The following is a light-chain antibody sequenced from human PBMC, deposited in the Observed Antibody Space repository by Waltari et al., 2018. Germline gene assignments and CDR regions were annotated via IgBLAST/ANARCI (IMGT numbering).Light chain of an antibody. CDR3: AAWDDSLSGGV. CDR2: RNN. J-gene: IGLJ3*02. V-gene: IGLV1-47*01. CDR1: RSNIGGNS. Sequence: QSVVTQQPSASGTPGQRVTISCSGTRSNIGGNSVYWYQQLPGTAPKLLIQRNNQRPSGVPDRFSVSKSGTSASRTISGLRSEDEADYYCAAWDDSLSGGVFGGVTKVTVL.